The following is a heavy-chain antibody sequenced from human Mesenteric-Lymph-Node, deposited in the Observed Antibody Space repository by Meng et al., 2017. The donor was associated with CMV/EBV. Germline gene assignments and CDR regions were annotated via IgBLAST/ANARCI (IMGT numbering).Heavy chain of an antibody. D-gene: IGHD6-13*01. CDR3: ARGTGSSSLGY. V-gene: IGHV3-11*04. CDR1: GFTFSDYY. J-gene: IGHJ4*02. CDR2: ISSSGSTI. Sequence: GESLKISCAASGFTFSDYYMSWIRQAPGKGLEWVSYISSSGSTIYYADSVKGRFTISRDNANNSLYLQMNSLRAEDTAVYYCARGTGSSSLGYWGQGTLVTVSS.